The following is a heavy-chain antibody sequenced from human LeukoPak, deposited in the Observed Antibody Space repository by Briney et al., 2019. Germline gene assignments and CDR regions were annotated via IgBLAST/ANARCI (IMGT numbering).Heavy chain of an antibody. J-gene: IGHJ4*02. CDR3: ARGGISGYDFWSGYPTGNFDY. D-gene: IGHD3-3*01. CDR2: IKQDGSEK. V-gene: IGHV3-7*01. Sequence: GGSLRLSCAASGFTFRNYWMSWVRQAPGKGLEWVANIKQDGSEKYYVDSVKGRFTISRDNAKNSLYLQMNSLRAEDTAVYYCARGGISGYDFWSGYPTGNFDYWGQGTLVTVSS. CDR1: GFTFRNYW.